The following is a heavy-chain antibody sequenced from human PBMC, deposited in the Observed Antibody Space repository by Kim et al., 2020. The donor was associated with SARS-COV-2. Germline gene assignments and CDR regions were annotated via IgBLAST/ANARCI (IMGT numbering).Heavy chain of an antibody. Sequence: IYYAHSVKGRFTSSRDNAKNALYLQMNSLRAEDTAVYYCARDFPDYYMDVWGKGTTVTVSS. CDR3: ARDFPDYYMDV. V-gene: IGHV3-21*01. CDR2: I. J-gene: IGHJ6*03.